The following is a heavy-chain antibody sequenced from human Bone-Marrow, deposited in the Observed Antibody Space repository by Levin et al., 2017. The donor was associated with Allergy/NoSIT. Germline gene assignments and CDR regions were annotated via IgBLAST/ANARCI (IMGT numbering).Heavy chain of an antibody. CDR1: GYVFTGYE. CDR2: INTDSGET. J-gene: IGHJ6*02. V-gene: IGHV1-8*01. Sequence: GESLKISCKASGYVFTGYEMNWVRQAAGQGLEWMGSINTDSGETAYAQKFQGRVTMTRDSSITTAYMELSTLRSGDTAVYYCARGGLLTTYGLDVWGPGTTVIVSS. D-gene: IGHD1-1*01. CDR3: ARGGLLTTYGLDV.